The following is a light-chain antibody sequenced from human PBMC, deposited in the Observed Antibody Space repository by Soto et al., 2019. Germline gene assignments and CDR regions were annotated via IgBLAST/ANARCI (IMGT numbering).Light chain of an antibody. CDR1: QSVSSNY. CDR3: QQNGSSGT. J-gene: IGKJ1*01. V-gene: IGKV3-20*01. CDR2: GAT. Sequence: DIVFVQSPGSLCLSPRERPTLSCMSSQSVSSNYSACYQQPAYQAPRLIIDGATNSATSTPSRCSGSGSATDFTPTISRQEPEDSAVYCRQQNGSSGTFGQGTKVDIK.